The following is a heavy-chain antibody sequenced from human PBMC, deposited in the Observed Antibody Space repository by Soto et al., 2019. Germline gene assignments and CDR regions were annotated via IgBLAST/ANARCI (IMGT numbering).Heavy chain of an antibody. Sequence: EVQLVESGGGLVQPGRSLRLSCVGSGFTFDDYGMHWVRQAPGKGLEWVSGISWDSYSIGYADSVKGRFTISRDNAKNSLYLQMNSRKSEVTALYYCAKARGGIDYWGQGTLVTVSS. CDR1: GFTFDDYG. J-gene: IGHJ4*02. CDR3: AKARGGIDY. D-gene: IGHD3-16*01. V-gene: IGHV3-9*01. CDR2: ISWDSYSI.